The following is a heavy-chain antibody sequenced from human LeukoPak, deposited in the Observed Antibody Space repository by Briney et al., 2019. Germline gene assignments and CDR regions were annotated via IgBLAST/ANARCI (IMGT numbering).Heavy chain of an antibody. CDR1: GGSFSGYY. CDR2: INHSGST. J-gene: IGHJ4*02. CDR3: AGGIAARIRRPDY. V-gene: IGHV4-34*01. Sequence: SETLSLTCAVYGGSFSGYYWGWIRQPPGKGLEWIGEINHSGSTNYNPSLKSRVTISVDTSKNQFSLKLSSVTAADTAVYYCAGGIAARIRRPDYWGQGTLVTVSS. D-gene: IGHD6-6*01.